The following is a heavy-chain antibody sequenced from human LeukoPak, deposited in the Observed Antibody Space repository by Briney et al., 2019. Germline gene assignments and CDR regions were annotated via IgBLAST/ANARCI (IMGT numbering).Heavy chain of an antibody. J-gene: IGHJ4*02. D-gene: IGHD2-15*01. Sequence: PSETLSLTCTVSGGSISSSSYYWGWIRQPPGKGLEWIGSIYYSGSAYYNPSLKSRVTISVDTSKNQFSLKLSSVTAADTAVYYCARHIAPGYCSGGSCSGGYWGQGTLVTVSS. CDR2: IYYSGSA. CDR1: GGSISSSSYY. CDR3: ARHIAPGYCSGGSCSGGY. V-gene: IGHV4-39*01.